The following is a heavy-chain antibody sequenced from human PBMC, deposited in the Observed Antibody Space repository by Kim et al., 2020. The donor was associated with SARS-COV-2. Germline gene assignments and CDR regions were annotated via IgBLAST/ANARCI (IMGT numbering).Heavy chain of an antibody. V-gene: IGHV3-30*18. Sequence: GGSLRLSCAASGFTFNNYGMHWVRQAPGKGLEWVAYITYEGSKKYYADSVKGRFTISRDNSKNTLYLQMNSLRGEDTAVYYCAKDSAIFYIQIDDDPLDDWGQGTLVIVSS. CDR2: ITYEGSKK. J-gene: IGHJ4*02. D-gene: IGHD2-8*01. CDR1: GFTFNNYG. CDR3: AKDSAIFYIQIDDDPLDD.